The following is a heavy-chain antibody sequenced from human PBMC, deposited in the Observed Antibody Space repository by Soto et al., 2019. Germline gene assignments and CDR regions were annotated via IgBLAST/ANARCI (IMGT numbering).Heavy chain of an antibody. V-gene: IGHV1-69*02. CDR1: GGTFSSYT. J-gene: IGHJ4*02. CDR3: ARWDSSSYYFDY. CDR2: IIPILGIA. Sequence: ASVKVSCKASGGTFSSYTISWVRQAPGQGLEWMGRIIPILGIANYAQKFQGRVTITADKSTSTAYMELSSLRSEDTAVYYCARWDSSSYYFDYWGQGTLVTVSS. D-gene: IGHD6-6*01.